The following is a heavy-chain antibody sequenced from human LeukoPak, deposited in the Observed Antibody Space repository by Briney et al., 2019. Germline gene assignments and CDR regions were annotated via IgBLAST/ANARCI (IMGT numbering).Heavy chain of an antibody. CDR2: INPNNGGT. D-gene: IGHD1-26*01. Sequence: ASVKVSCKASGYTFTGHYMHWVRQAPGQGLEWMGWINPNNGGTNYAQKFQGRVTMTRDTSISTAYMGLGRLRSDDTAVYYCARGYALYSGRYIDFDYWGQGTLVTVSS. V-gene: IGHV1-2*02. CDR1: GYTFTGHY. CDR3: ARGYALYSGRYIDFDY. J-gene: IGHJ4*02.